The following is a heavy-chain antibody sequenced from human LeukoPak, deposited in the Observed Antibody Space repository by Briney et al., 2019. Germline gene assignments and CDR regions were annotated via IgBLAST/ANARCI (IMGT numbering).Heavy chain of an antibody. J-gene: IGHJ4*02. V-gene: IGHV4-34*01. CDR1: GGSFSGYY. Sequence: SETLSLTCAVYGGSFSGYYWSWIRQPPGKGLEWIGEINHSGSTYYNPSLKSRVTISVDTSKNQFSLKLSSVTAADTAVYYCATRRARSEGYYSHFDYWGQGTLVTVSS. D-gene: IGHD3-22*01. CDR2: INHSGST. CDR3: ATRRARSEGYYSHFDY.